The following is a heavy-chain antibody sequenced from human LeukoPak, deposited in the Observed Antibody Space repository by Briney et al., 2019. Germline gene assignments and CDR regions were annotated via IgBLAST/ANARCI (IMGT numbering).Heavy chain of an antibody. Sequence: ASVNVSCKASGYTFTSYYMHWVRQAPGQGLEWMGIINPSGGSTSYAQKFQGRVTMTRDTSTSTVYMELSSLRSEDTAVYYCARAVDTAMVALVFDYWGQGTLVTVSS. CDR1: GYTFTSYY. CDR2: INPSGGST. V-gene: IGHV1-46*01. CDR3: ARAVDTAMVALVFDY. J-gene: IGHJ4*02. D-gene: IGHD5-18*01.